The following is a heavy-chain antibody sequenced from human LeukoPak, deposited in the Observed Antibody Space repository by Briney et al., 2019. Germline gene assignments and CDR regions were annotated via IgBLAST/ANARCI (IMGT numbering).Heavy chain of an antibody. D-gene: IGHD3-22*01. J-gene: IGHJ4*02. CDR3: ARIVPPPKRIVEFDY. Sequence: ASVKVSCKASGYTFTGYYMHWVRQAPGQGLEWMGWINPNSGGTNYAQKFQGRVTMTRDTSISTAYMELSRLRSDDTAVYYCARIVPPPKRIVEFDYWGQGTLVTVSS. V-gene: IGHV1-2*02. CDR1: GYTFTGYY. CDR2: INPNSGGT.